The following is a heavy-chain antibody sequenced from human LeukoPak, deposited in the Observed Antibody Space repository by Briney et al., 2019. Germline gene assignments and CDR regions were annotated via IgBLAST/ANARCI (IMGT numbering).Heavy chain of an antibody. CDR2: ISSRSSTI. J-gene: IGHJ3*02. CDR1: GFTFSSYS. V-gene: IGHV3-48*01. CDR3: ARDARATVTPHDAFDI. D-gene: IGHD4-17*01. Sequence: GGSLRLSCAASGFTFSSYSMNWVRQAPGKGLEWVSYISSRSSTIYYADSVKGRFTISRDNAKNSLYLQMNSLRAEDTAVYYCARDARATVTPHDAFDIWGQGTMVTVSS.